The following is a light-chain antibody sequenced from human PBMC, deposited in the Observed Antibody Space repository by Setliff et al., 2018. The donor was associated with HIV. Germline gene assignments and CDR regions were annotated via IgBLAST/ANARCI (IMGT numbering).Light chain of an antibody. CDR3: SSYAITNTLP. Sequence: ALTQPASVSGSPGQSITISCTGTSSDVGGYSYVSWYQQHPGKAPKLIIYEVRNRPSGVSNRFSGSKSGNTASLTISGLQVDDEADYYCSSYAITNTLPFGTGTKVTVL. V-gene: IGLV2-14*01. CDR1: SSDVGGYSY. CDR2: EVR. J-gene: IGLJ1*01.